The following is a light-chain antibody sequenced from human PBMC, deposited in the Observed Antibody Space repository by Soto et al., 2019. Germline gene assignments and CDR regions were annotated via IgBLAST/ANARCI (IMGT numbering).Light chain of an antibody. CDR2: EVT. Sequence: QSALTQPASVSGSPGQSITISCTGASSDIGSYNYVSWYQQHPGKAPKLVIYEVTNRPSGVSDRFSGSQSGNTASLTISGLQPEDEADYYCSSYTSTSTWVFGGGTQLTVL. CDR3: SSYTSTSTWV. CDR1: SSDIGSYNY. V-gene: IGLV2-14*01. J-gene: IGLJ3*02.